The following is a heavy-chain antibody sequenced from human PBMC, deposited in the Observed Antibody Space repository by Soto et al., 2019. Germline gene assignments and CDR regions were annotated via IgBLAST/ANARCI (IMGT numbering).Heavy chain of an antibody. CDR1: GGTFSSYT. D-gene: IGHD6-19*01. CDR2: IIPILGIA. J-gene: IGHJ4*02. V-gene: IGHV1-69*02. Sequence: QVQLVQSGAEVKKPGSSVKVSCKASGGTFSSYTISWVRQAPGQGLEWMGRIIPILGIANYAQKFQGRVTITADKPTSTADMELSSLRSEDKAVYYCARGKQWHFDYWCQGTLVTVSS. CDR3: ARGKQWHFDY.